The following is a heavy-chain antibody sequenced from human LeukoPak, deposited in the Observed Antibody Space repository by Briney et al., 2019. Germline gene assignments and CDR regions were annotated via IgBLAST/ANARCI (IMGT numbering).Heavy chain of an antibody. Sequence: PGGSLRLSCAASGFTFSNYSMNWVRQAPGKGLEWVSSISSSSRYIYYADSVKGRFTISRDNAKNSLYLQMNSLRAEDTALYYCAKDREGYGSGSYYSYFDYWGQGTLVTVSS. D-gene: IGHD3-10*01. J-gene: IGHJ4*02. V-gene: IGHV3-21*04. CDR2: ISSSSRYI. CDR1: GFTFSNYS. CDR3: AKDREGYGSGSYYSYFDY.